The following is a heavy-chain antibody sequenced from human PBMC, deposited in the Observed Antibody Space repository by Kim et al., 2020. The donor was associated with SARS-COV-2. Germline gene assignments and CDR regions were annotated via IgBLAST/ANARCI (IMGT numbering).Heavy chain of an antibody. J-gene: IGHJ4*02. D-gene: IGHD2-2*01. Sequence: CYGDTVKGRFTNCRDNAKNSLYRQMNSLRAEDTAVYYCARDSTYMPLDYWGQGTLVTVSS. CDR3: ARDSTYMPLDY. V-gene: IGHV3-7*01.